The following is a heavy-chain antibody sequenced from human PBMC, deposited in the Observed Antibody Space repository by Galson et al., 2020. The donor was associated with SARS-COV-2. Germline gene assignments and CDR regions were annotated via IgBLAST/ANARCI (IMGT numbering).Heavy chain of an antibody. Sequence: SETLSLTCTVSGGSIGSGGYYWTWIRQHPGQGLEWIGYRSYSGSTYYNPSLKSRVTISVETSKNQFSLNLNSVTAADTAVYYCARDMRSSGGGSYFFDYWGQGALVTVSS. CDR1: GGSIGSGGYY. CDR2: RSYSGST. J-gene: IGHJ4*02. V-gene: IGHV4-31*03. CDR3: ARDMRSSGGGSYFFDY. D-gene: IGHD6-19*01.